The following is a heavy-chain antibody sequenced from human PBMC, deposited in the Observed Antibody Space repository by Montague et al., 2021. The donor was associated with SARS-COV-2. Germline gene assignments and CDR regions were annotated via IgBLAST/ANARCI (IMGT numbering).Heavy chain of an antibody. CDR2: IYYSGST. Sequence: SETLSLTCTVSGGSISNYYWSWIRQPPGRGLEWIGYIYYSGSTDYSPSLKSRVTISLGTSKNLFSLKVTSVTAADTAVYYCARGGSYYNYGLDVWGPGTTVTVSS. V-gene: IGHV4-59*01. J-gene: IGHJ6*02. CDR3: ARGGSYYNYGLDV. CDR1: GGSISNYY. D-gene: IGHD3-16*01.